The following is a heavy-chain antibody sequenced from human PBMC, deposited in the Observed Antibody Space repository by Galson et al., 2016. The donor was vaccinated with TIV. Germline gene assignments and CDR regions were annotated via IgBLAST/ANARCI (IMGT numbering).Heavy chain of an antibody. CDR3: ARQTGIWGDTYGYYYY. J-gene: IGHJ4*02. Sequence: SETLSLTCNVSGYSINRGFYWGWIRQPPGKGLEWIGIIYHTGGTYYNPSLKSRVSMSLDMSKNQFSLKVTSVTAADTAVYYCARQTGIWGDTYGYYYYWGQGTLVIVSS. CDR1: GYSINRGFY. D-gene: IGHD3-22*01. CDR2: IYHTGGT. V-gene: IGHV4-38-2*02.